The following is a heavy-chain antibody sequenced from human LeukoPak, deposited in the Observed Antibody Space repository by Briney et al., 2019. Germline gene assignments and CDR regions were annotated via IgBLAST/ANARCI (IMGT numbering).Heavy chain of an antibody. CDR2: INTNTEKP. V-gene: IGHV7-4-1*02. CDR3: ARGMSNSPYYFYYYMDV. Sequence: ASVKVSCKASGYTFTSYTMNWVRQAPGQGLEWMGCINTNTEKPTYAQGFTGRFVFSLDTSVSTAYLQISSLKAEDTAVYYCARGMSNSPYYFYYYMDVWGQGTLVTVSS. J-gene: IGHJ6*03. D-gene: IGHD1-1*01. CDR1: GYTFTSYT.